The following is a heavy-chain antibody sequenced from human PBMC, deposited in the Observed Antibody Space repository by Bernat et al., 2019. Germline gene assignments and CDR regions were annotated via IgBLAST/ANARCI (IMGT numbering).Heavy chain of an antibody. CDR1: GFTFTSYS. D-gene: IGHD3-16*01. J-gene: IGHJ4*02. CDR3: VRDIWGSGRGY. V-gene: IGHV3-48*01. Sequence: EVQLVESGGGLVQPGGSLRLSCVVSGFTFTSYSMNWVRQAPGKGLEWVSYMSSGSSTIYYADSVKGRFTISRDNGKNSLYLQMNSLRAEDTAVYYCVRDIWGSGRGYWGQGTLVTVSS. CDR2: MSSGSSTI.